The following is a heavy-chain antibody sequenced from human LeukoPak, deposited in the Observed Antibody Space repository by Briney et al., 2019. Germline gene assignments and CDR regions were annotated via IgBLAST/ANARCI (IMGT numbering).Heavy chain of an antibody. D-gene: IGHD5-18*01. CDR1: GFTFSNYA. CDR2: ISYDGSNK. V-gene: IGHV3-30-3*01. Sequence: GGSLRLSCAASGFTFSNYAIHWVRQAPGKGLEWVAVISYDGSNKYYADSVKGRFTIPRDNSKNTLDLQMNSLRAEDTAMYYCARGTRGYSYGYSPIDYWGQGTLVTVSS. J-gene: IGHJ4*02. CDR3: ARGTRGYSYGYSPIDY.